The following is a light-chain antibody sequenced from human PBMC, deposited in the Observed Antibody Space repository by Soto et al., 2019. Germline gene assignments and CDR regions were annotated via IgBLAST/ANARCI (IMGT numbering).Light chain of an antibody. Sequence: QSALTQPASVSGSPGQSIPISCTGTSSDVGSYNLVSWYQQHPGKAPKLMIYEGSKRPSGVSNRFSGSKSGNTAALTISGLQAEDEADYYCCSYAGSSTWVFGGGTKRTLL. V-gene: IGLV2-23*01. CDR3: CSYAGSSTWV. CDR2: EGS. CDR1: SSDVGSYNL. J-gene: IGLJ3*02.